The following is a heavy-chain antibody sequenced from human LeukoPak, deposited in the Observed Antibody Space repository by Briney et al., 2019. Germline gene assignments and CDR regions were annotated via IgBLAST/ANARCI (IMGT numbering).Heavy chain of an antibody. CDR2: INHSGST. V-gene: IGHV4-34*01. CDR3: ARAPGDPYYYYYYMDV. J-gene: IGHJ6*03. CDR1: GGSFSGYY. Sequence: SETLSLTCAVHGGSFSGYYWSWIRQPPGKGLEWIGEINHSGSTNYNPSLKSRVTISVDTSKNQFSLKLSSVTAADTAVYYCARAPGDPYYYYYYMDVWGKGTTVTISS. D-gene: IGHD3-16*01.